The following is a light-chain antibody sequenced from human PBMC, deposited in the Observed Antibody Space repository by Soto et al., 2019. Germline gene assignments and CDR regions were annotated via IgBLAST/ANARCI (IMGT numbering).Light chain of an antibody. Sequence: QSVLTQPASVSGSPGQSITISCTGTSSDVGGYNYVSWYQQHPGKAPKFMIYDVSNRPSGVSTRFSGSKSDNTASPTISGLQAEDEADYYCNSYTTSNTRQIVFGTGTKLTVL. V-gene: IGLV2-14*01. J-gene: IGLJ1*01. CDR1: SSDVGGYNY. CDR2: DVS. CDR3: NSYTTSNTRQIV.